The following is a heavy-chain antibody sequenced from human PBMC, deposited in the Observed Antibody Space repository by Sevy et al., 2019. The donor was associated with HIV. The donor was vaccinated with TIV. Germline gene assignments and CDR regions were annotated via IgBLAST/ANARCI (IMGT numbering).Heavy chain of an antibody. V-gene: IGHV3-48*03. CDR3: AGDGHCSGGSCYDRSYYYYGMDV. CDR2: ISSSGSTI. CDR1: GFTFSSYE. D-gene: IGHD2-15*01. J-gene: IGHJ6*02. Sequence: GGSLRLSCAASGFTFSSYEMNWVRQAPGKGLEWVSYISSSGSTIYYADSVKGRFTISRDNAKNSLYLQMNSLRAEDTAVYYCAGDGHCSGGSCYDRSYYYYGMDVWGQGTTVTVSS.